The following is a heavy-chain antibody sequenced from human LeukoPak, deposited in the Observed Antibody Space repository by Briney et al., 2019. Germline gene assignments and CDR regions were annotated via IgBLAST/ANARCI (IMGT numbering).Heavy chain of an antibody. V-gene: IGHV4-61*05. Sequence: PSETLSLTCTVSGGSISSSSYYWGWIRQPPGKGLEWIGYIYYSGSTNYNPSLKSRVTISVDTSKNQFSLKLSSVTAADTAVYYCARVAAAGYYFDYWGQGTLVTVSS. D-gene: IGHD6-13*01. CDR2: IYYSGST. CDR1: GGSISSSSYY. CDR3: ARVAAAGYYFDY. J-gene: IGHJ4*02.